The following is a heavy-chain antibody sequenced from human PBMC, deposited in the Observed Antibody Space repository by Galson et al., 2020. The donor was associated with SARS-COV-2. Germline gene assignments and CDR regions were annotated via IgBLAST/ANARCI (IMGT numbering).Heavy chain of an antibody. V-gene: IGHV4-31*03. CDR1: GGSISSGGYN. CDR2: IYYTGST. J-gene: IGHJ4*02. D-gene: IGHD3-22*01. CDR3: ARIYYDSRRWGCFDY. Sequence: SETLSLTCTVSGGSISSGGYNWSWIRQHPGKGLEWIGYIYYTGSTYHNPSLKSRVTISVDTSKNQFSLKLKSVTAADTAVYYCARIYYDSRRWGCFDYWGQGALVTVSS.